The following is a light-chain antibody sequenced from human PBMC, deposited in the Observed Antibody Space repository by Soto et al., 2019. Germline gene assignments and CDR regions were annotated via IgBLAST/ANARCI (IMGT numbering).Light chain of an antibody. Sequence: QSALTQPASVSGSPGQSITISCTGTSTDVGIYDLVSWYQQHPGKVPKLIIFEVNKRPSGVSNRFSGSKSGNTASLTISGLQPEDEADYYCCSYAGSTTPVVFGGGTQLTVL. CDR3: CSYAGSTTPVV. CDR2: EVN. CDR1: STDVGIYDL. V-gene: IGLV2-23*02. J-gene: IGLJ7*01.